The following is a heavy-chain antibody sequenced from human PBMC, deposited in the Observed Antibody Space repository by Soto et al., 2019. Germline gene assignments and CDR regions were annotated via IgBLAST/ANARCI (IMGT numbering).Heavy chain of an antibody. CDR2: SVPVFGRP. J-gene: IGHJ4*02. CDR3: AREGSGYNF. Sequence: GASVKVSCKASGGSFSNFGISWVRQAPGQGLEWMGGSVPVFGRPNYAQRFRGRLTITADESTSTGYMELISLRSDDTAVYYCAREGSGYNFWGQRTQVTVSS. D-gene: IGHD5-12*01. CDR1: GGSFSNFG. V-gene: IGHV1-69*13.